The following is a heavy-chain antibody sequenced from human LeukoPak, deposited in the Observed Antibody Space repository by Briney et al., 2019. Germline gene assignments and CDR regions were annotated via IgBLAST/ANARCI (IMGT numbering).Heavy chain of an antibody. Sequence: SETLSLTCTVSGGSITDYCWSWIRQPPGWGLEWIAFICSAGRTMSNPSLKSRATMSLDTSKSQFSLKVTSVTAADTAFYYCARHQNSGTYPLDYWGQGTLVTVSS. J-gene: IGHJ4*02. V-gene: IGHV4-59*08. CDR1: GGSITDYC. D-gene: IGHD3-10*01. CDR2: ICSAGRT. CDR3: ARHQNSGTYPLDY.